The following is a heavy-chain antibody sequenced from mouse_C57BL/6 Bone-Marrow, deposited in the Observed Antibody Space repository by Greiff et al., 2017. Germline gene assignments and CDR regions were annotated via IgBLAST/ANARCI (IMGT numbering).Heavy chain of an antibody. Sequence: EVMLVESGGGLVQPGGSLKLSCAASGFTFSDYYMYWVRQTPEKRLEWVAYISNGGGSTYYPDTVKGRFTISRDNAKNTLLLQMSRLKAEDTAMYYCARRGGLKSFDYWGQGTTLTVSS. CDR3: ARRGGLKSFDY. CDR1: GFTFSDYY. V-gene: IGHV5-12*01. J-gene: IGHJ2*01. D-gene: IGHD3-3*01. CDR2: ISNGGGST.